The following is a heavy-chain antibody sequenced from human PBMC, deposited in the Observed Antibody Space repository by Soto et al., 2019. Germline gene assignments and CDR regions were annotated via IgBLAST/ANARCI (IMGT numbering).Heavy chain of an antibody. CDR1: GFTFSSYW. CDR2: INSDGSST. J-gene: IGHJ4*02. V-gene: IGHV3-74*01. CDR3: ARDGGYSGYDR. D-gene: IGHD5-12*01. Sequence: GGSLRLSCAASGFTFSSYWMHWVRQAPGKGLVWVSRINSDGSSTSYADSVKGRFTISRDNSKNTLYLQMNSLRAEDTAVYYCARDGGYSGYDRWGQGTLVTVSS.